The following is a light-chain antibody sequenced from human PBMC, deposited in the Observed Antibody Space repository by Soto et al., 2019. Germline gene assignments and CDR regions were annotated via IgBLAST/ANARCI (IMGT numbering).Light chain of an antibody. V-gene: IGKV3-20*01. Sequence: EIVLTQSPGTLSLSPGERATLSCRASQSVSSSYLAWYQQKPGQAPRLLIYDASSRATGIPDRFSGSGSGTDFTLTIIRLEPEDFAVYYCQQYGSSPDTFGQGTKLEIK. CDR2: DAS. CDR3: QQYGSSPDT. CDR1: QSVSSSY. J-gene: IGKJ2*01.